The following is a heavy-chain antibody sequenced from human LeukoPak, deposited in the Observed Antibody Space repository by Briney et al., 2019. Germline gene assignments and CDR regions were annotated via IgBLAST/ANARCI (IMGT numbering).Heavy chain of an antibody. Sequence: GGSLRLSCAASGFTFSSYWMSWVRQAPGKGLEWVANIKQDGSEKYYVDSVKGRFTISRDNAKSSLYLQMNSLRAEDTAVYYCASQNGYGGNCFFEYWGQGTLVTVSS. V-gene: IGHV3-7*01. CDR1: GFTFSSYW. CDR3: ASQNGYGGNCFFEY. D-gene: IGHD4-23*01. CDR2: IKQDGSEK. J-gene: IGHJ4*02.